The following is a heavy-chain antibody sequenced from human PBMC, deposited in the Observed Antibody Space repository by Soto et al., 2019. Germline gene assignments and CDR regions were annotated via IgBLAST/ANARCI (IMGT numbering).Heavy chain of an antibody. CDR3: ARGLADIVVVVAATPPRY. V-gene: IGHV1-2*02. Sequence: QVQLVQSGAEVKKPGASVKVSCKASGYTFTGYYMHWVRQAPEQGLEWMGWINPNSGGTNYAQKFQGRVTMTRDTSISTAYMELSRLRSDDTAVYYCARGLADIVVVVAATPPRYWGQGTLVTVSS. CDR2: INPNSGGT. D-gene: IGHD2-15*01. CDR1: GYTFTGYY. J-gene: IGHJ4*02.